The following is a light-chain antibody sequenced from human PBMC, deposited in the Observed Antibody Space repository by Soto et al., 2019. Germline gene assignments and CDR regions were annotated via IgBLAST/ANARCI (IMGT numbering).Light chain of an antibody. CDR1: QSVSSN. J-gene: IGKJ5*01. V-gene: IGKV3-20*01. CDR2: GAS. Sequence: EIVLTQSPVTLSVSPGERATLSCRASQSVSSNVAWYQQKPGQAPRLLIYGASSRPTGIPDRFSGSGSGTDFTLTISRLEPEDFAVYYCQQYGSSSTFGQGTRLEIK. CDR3: QQYGSSST.